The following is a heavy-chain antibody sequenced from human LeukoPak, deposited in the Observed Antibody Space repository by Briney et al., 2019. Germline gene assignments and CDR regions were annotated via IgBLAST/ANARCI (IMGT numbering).Heavy chain of an antibody. CDR2: LSGSGGST. J-gene: IGHJ4*02. CDR3: ARGPYSSNWYVDY. V-gene: IGHV3-23*01. Sequence: GGSLRLSCAASGFTFSSYAMSWVRQAPGKGLEWVSALSGSGGSTYYADSVKGRFTISRDSAKNSLYLQMNSLRAEDTAVYYCARGPYSSNWYVDYWGQGTLVTVAS. D-gene: IGHD6-13*01. CDR1: GFTFSSYA.